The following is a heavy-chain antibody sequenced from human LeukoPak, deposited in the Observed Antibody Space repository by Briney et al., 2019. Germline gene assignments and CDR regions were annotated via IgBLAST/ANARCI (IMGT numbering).Heavy chain of an antibody. CDR2: ISSSSSYI. J-gene: IGHJ5*02. Sequence: GGSLRLSCAASGFTFSSYSMNWVRQAPGKGLEWVSSISSSSSYIYYADSVKGRFTIPRDNAKNSLYLQMNSLRAEDTAVYYCARDCGGYDSCPWGQGTLVTVSS. D-gene: IGHD5-12*01. V-gene: IGHV3-21*01. CDR1: GFTFSSYS. CDR3: ARDCGGYDSCP.